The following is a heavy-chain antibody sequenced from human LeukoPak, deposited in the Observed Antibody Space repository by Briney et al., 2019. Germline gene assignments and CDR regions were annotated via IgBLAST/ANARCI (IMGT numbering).Heavy chain of an antibody. Sequence: ASVKVSCKASGYTFTSYGISWVRQAPGQGLEWMGWISAYNGNTNYAQKLQGRVTMTTDTSTSTAYMELRSLGSDDTAVYYCARVTGYCSSTSCYPMDVWGKGTTVTVSS. CDR2: ISAYNGNT. D-gene: IGHD2-2*01. CDR3: ARVTGYCSSTSCYPMDV. CDR1: GYTFTSYG. J-gene: IGHJ6*03. V-gene: IGHV1-18*01.